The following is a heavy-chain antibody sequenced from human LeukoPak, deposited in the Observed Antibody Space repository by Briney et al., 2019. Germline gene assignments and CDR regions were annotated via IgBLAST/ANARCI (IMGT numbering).Heavy chain of an antibody. J-gene: IGHJ4*02. V-gene: IGHV3-30*02. CDR3: AKNRDSSDYPRDFDY. CDR1: RFTFSSYG. D-gene: IGHD3-22*01. CDR2: IRHDGSYQ. Sequence: GGSLRLSCAASRFTFSSYGMHWVRQTPGKGLEWVAFIRHDGSYQQYADSVTGRFTVSRDNSKDTVYLQMNSLRTEDTAVYYCAKNRDSSDYPRDFDYWGQGSLVTVSS.